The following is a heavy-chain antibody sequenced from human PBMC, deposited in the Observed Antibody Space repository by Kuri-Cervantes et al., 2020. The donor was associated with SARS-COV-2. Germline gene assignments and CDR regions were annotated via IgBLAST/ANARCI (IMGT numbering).Heavy chain of an antibody. CDR3: AKDLYSYGYYYYGMDV. J-gene: IGHJ6*02. D-gene: IGHD5-18*01. Sequence: GGSLRLSCAASGFTFSDYYMSWIRQAPGKGLEWVSAISGSGGSTYYADSVKGRFTISRDNSKNTLYLQMNSLRAEDTAVYYCAKDLYSYGYYYYGMDVWGQGTTVTVSS. V-gene: IGHV3-23*01. CDR1: GFTFSDYY. CDR2: ISGSGGST.